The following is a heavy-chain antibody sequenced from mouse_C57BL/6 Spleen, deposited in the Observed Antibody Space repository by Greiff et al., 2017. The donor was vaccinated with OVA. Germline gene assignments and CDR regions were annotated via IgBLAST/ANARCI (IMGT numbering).Heavy chain of an antibody. CDR1: GYTFTSYW. D-gene: IGHD1-1*01. CDR3: ARTECITKEYYAMDY. CDR2: IDPSDSYT. J-gene: IGHJ4*01. Sequence: QVQLQQPGAELVKPGASVKLSCKASGYTFTSYWMQWVKQRPGQGLEWIGEIDPSDSYTNYNQKFKGKATLTVDTSSSTAYMQLSSLTSEDSAVYYCARTECITKEYYAMDYWGQGTSVTVSS. V-gene: IGHV1-50*01.